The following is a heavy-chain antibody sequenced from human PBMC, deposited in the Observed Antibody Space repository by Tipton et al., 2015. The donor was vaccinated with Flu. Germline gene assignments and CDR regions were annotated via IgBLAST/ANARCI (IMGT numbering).Heavy chain of an antibody. CDR1: GFTFSSYS. D-gene: IGHD2-15*01. CDR3: ARSPGILGPFDP. J-gene: IGHJ5*02. V-gene: IGHV3-21*01. CDR2: ISGSSSYI. Sequence: SLRLSCAASGFTFSSYSMNWVRQAPGKGLEWVSSISGSSSYIYYADSVKGRFTISRDNAKNSLYLQMNSLRAEDTAVYYCARSPGILGPFDPWGQGTLVTVSS.